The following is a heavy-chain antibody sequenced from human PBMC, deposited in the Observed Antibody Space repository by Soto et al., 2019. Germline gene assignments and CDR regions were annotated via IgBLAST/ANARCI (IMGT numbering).Heavy chain of an antibody. Sequence: KTAGSLSLASAVSGFLFSTLYMSWIRPVQGTGIEWHSYTGIGGNPISYADSVTERLSASTDHAKNSPYLQKHSLRVADTAAYFWARVVFLCYRKNTCDGKAVDPWGQGTVVTVSS. J-gene: IGHJ5*02. D-gene: IGHD2-21*01. CDR2: TGIGGNPI. CDR3: ARVVFLCYRKNTCDGKAVDP. V-gene: IGHV3-11*01. CDR1: GFLFSTLY.